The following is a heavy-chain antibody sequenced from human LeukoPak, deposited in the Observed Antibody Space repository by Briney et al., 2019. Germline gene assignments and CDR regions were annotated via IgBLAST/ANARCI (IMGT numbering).Heavy chain of an antibody. V-gene: IGHV3-30-3*01. CDR3: AKDIRPRCSGWYYFDY. D-gene: IGHD6-19*01. J-gene: IGHJ4*02. Sequence: GRSLRLSCAASGFTFSSYAMHWVRQAPGKGLEWVAVTSYDGSNKYYADSVKGRFTISRDNSKNTLYLQMNSLRAEDTALYYCAKDIRPRCSGWYYFDYWGQGTLVTVSS. CDR1: GFTFSSYA. CDR2: TSYDGSNK.